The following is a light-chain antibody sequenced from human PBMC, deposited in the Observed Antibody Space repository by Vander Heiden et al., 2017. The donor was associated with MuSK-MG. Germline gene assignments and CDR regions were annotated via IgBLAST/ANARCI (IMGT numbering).Light chain of an antibody. CDR3: QQYNGFPCT. Sequence: DIQMTQSPSTLSASVGDRVTITCRASQSISSFLAWYQQKPGKAPKLLIYKASSLVSGVSSTFSGSGSGTEFTLSISSLQPDDFATYYCQQYNGFPCTFGQGTKLEIK. CDR2: KAS. J-gene: IGKJ2*02. V-gene: IGKV1-5*03. CDR1: QSISSF.